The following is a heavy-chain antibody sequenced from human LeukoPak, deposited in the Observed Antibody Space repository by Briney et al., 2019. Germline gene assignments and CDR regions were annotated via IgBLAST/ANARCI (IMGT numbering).Heavy chain of an antibody. CDR2: IIPIFGTA. CDR3: ATSGSLYSSGWYGGAGFDY. Sequence: ASVKVSCKASGGTFSSYAISWVRQAPGQGLEWMGGIIPIFGTANYAQKFQGRVTITADESTSTAYMELSGLRSEDTAVYYCATSGSLYSSGWYGGAGFDYWGQGTLVTVSS. CDR1: GGTFSSYA. J-gene: IGHJ4*02. D-gene: IGHD6-19*01. V-gene: IGHV1-69*13.